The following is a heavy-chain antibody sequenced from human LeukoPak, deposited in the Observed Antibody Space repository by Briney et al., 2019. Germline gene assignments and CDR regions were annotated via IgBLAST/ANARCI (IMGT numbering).Heavy chain of an antibody. V-gene: IGHV3-23*01. CDR2: ISGSGGST. D-gene: IGHD3-22*01. CDR3: ADNYYYDSSDYYGAFDI. J-gene: IGHJ3*02. CDR1: GFTFSSYA. Sequence: PGGSLRLSCAASGFTFSSYAMSWVRQAPGKGLEWVSAISGSGGSTYYADSVKGRFTISRDNSKNTLYLQMNSLGAEDTAVYYCADNYYYDSSDYYGAFDIWGQGTMVTVSS.